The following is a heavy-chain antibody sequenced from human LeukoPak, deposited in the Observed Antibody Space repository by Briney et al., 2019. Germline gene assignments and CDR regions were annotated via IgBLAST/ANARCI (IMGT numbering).Heavy chain of an antibody. D-gene: IGHD3-3*01. V-gene: IGHV3-23*01. CDR3: AKGTDFWSGYCDY. Sequence: GGSLRLSCAASAFTFTNYALSWVRQAPGKGLEWVSAISGSGGSTYYADSVRGRFTISRDNSKNTLYLQMNSLRAEDTAVYYCAKGTDFWSGYCDYWGQGTLVTVSS. J-gene: IGHJ4*02. CDR1: AFTFTNYA. CDR2: ISGSGGST.